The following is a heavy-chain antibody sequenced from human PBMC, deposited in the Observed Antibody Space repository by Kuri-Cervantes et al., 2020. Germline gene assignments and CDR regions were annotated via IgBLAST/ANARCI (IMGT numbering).Heavy chain of an antibody. CDR3: ARVPAAKVWTVGDYYGMDV. CDR1: GYTFTSHD. Sequence: ASVKVSCKASGYTFTSHDINWVRQATGQGLEWMGWMNPNSGNTGYAQRFQGRVTMTRNTSISTAYMELSSLRSEDTAVYYCARVPAAKVWTVGDYYGMDVWGQGTTVTVSS. J-gene: IGHJ6*02. V-gene: IGHV1-8*01. D-gene: IGHD2-2*01. CDR2: MNPNSGNT.